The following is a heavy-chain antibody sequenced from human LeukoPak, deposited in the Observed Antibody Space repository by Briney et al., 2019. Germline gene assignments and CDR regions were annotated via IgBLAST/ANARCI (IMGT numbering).Heavy chain of an antibody. CDR1: GGSFSGYY. D-gene: IGHD3-10*01. J-gene: IGHJ4*02. V-gene: IGHV4-34*01. CDR3: ARVHGVYYFDY. CDR2: INHSGST. Sequence: SETLSLTCAVYGGSFSGYYWSWIRQPPGKGLEWIGEINHSGSTYYNPSLKSRVTISVDTSKNQFSLKLSSVTAADTAVYYCARVHGVYYFDYWGQGTLVTVSS.